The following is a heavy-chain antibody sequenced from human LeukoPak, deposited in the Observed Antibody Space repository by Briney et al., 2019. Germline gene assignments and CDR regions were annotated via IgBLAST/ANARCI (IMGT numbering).Heavy chain of an antibody. V-gene: IGHV4-59*01. CDR2: VYYSGGT. CDR3: AKDQEEMATIQEFDY. Sequence: PSETLSLTCTVSDDSMSSYYWNWIRQPPGKGLEWIGYVYYSGGTNYNPSLKSRVTISLDTSKNQFSLKLSSVTAADTAVYYCAKDQEEMATIQEFDYWGQGTLVTVSS. D-gene: IGHD5-24*01. CDR1: DDSMSSYY. J-gene: IGHJ4*02.